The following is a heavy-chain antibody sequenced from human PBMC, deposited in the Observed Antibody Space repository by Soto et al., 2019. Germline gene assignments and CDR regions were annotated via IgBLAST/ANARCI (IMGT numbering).Heavy chain of an antibody. J-gene: IGHJ4*02. V-gene: IGHV3-30*18. Sequence: QVQLVESGGGVVQPGRSLRLSCAASGFNFRSYGMHWVRQAPGKGLEWVAVMSYDGSAKWYVDSVKGRFTISRDTSKNIHYLQMNSLRAEDTAVYYCAKDEGAEDDILTGYPLFDYRGQGILVTVSS. CDR3: AKDEGAEDDILTGYPLFDY. CDR1: GFNFRSYG. CDR2: MSYDGSAK. D-gene: IGHD3-9*01.